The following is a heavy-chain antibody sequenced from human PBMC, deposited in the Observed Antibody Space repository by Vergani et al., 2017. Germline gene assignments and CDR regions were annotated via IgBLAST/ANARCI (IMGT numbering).Heavy chain of an antibody. CDR3: GRGINNYN. CDR1: GFTFSSHA. CDR2: IKNTGDST. Sequence: EVQLLQSEGAVVQPGGSLKLSCVASGFTFSSHAMGWVRQGHGQGLEWVSSIKNTGDSTDYADSVKGRFTISRDNSKNTLYLQMNSLRLEDTAVYYCGRGINNYNWGQGTLVTVSS. D-gene: IGHD5-24*01. J-gene: IGHJ1*01. V-gene: IGHV3-23*01.